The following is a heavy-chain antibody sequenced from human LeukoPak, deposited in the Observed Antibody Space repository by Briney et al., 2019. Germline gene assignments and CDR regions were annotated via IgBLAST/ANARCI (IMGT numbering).Heavy chain of an antibody. CDR3: AKDEAAAGVDFDY. CDR1: GFTFSGYG. CDR2: IRSDGSVK. D-gene: IGHD6-13*01. J-gene: IGHJ4*02. V-gene: IGHV3-30*02. Sequence: GGALRLSCAASGFTFSGYGIHWVRQAPGKGLEWVAFIRSDGSVKYYADSVRGRFTISRDNSKNTLYLQMNSLRPEDTAVYYCAKDEAAAGVDFDYWGQGTLVTVYS.